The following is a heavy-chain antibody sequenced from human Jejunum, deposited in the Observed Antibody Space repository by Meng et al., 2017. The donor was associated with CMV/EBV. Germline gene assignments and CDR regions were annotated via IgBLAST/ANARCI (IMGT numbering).Heavy chain of an antibody. D-gene: IGHD2-2*01. CDR2: IYWDDDK. Sequence: QITLKESGPTLVKPTHALTVTCTFSWFSLSTSEVGVGWIRQPPGKALEWLAVIYWDDDKRYSPSLKSRLTITKDTSKNQVVLTLTNMDPVDTATYYCALFTRSWFDPWGQGTLVTVSS. CDR1: WFSLSTSEVG. J-gene: IGHJ5*02. CDR3: ALFTRSWFDP. V-gene: IGHV2-5*02.